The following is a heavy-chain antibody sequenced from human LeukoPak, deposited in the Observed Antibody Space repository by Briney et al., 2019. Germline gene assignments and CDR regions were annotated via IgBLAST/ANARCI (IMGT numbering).Heavy chain of an antibody. CDR3: AKDRRGGSYYAATLDI. J-gene: IGHJ3*02. V-gene: IGHV3-23*01. CDR1: GFTFSSYA. Sequence: GGSLRLSCAASGFTFSSYAMSWVRQAPGKGLEWVSGISDSGDITYYADSVKGRFTISRDNSKNTLYVQMNSLRVEDTAVYYCAKDRRGGSYYAATLDIWGQGTMVTVSS. CDR2: ISDSGDIT. D-gene: IGHD1-26*01.